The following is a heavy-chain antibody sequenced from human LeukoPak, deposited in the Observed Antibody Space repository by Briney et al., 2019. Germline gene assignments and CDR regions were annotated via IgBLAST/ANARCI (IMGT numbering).Heavy chain of an antibody. D-gene: IGHD2-21*02. J-gene: IGHJ1*01. Sequence: ASVKVSCKASGYTFTGYYMHWVRQAPGQGLEWMGWINPNSGGTNYAQKLQGRVTMTRDTSISTAYMELSRLRSDDTAVYYCARDCGGDCYSTEKEYFQHWGQGTLVTVSS. CDR1: GYTFTGYY. V-gene: IGHV1-2*02. CDR2: INPNSGGT. CDR3: ARDCGGDCYSTEKEYFQH.